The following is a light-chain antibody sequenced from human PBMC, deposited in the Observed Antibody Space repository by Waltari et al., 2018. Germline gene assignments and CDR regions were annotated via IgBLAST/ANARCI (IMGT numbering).Light chain of an antibody. CDR3: SSYTSSSTWV. CDR2: DVN. V-gene: IGLV2-14*01. J-gene: IGLJ3*02. CDR1: SSDVGGYNY. Sequence: QSALTQPASVSGSPGQSITISCTGTSSDVGGYNYVSWYQQHPGKAPKLMIYDVNKRPSGVSNRFSGSKSGNTASLTISGLQDKDEADYYCSSYTSSSTWVFGGGT.